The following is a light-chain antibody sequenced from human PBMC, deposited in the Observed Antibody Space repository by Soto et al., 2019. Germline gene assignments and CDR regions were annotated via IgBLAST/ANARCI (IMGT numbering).Light chain of an antibody. Sequence: QSVLTQPPSVSGAPGQGVTISCTGTRSNLGAGYDVHWYQQFPGAAPKLLIYASNKRPSGVLDRFSGSKSGTSASLAITGLQAEDEADYYCQSYDNSLSGAWVFGGGTQLTVL. CDR2: ASN. CDR3: QSYDNSLSGAWV. J-gene: IGLJ3*02. CDR1: RSNLGAGYD. V-gene: IGLV1-40*01.